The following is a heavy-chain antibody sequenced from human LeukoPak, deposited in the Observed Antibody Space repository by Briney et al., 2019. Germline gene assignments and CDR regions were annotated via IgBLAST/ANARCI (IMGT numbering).Heavy chain of an antibody. D-gene: IGHD4-17*01. J-gene: IGHJ5*02. V-gene: IGHV3-7*03. CDR3: AKGILANDYGDYIGA. Sequence: GGSLRLSCAASGFSFSRSWMSWVRQAPGKGLEWVANIKEDGSEKQYVDSVKGRFTISRDNAKDSLYLQMNNLRADDSAMYYCAKGILANDYGDYIGAWGQGTLVTVSS. CDR2: IKEDGSEK. CDR1: GFSFSRSW.